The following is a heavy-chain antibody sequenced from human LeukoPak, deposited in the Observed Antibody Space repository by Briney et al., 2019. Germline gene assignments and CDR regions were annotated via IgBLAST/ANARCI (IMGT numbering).Heavy chain of an antibody. CDR2: ISSSSSYI. CDR3: ARDRPQYYDFWSGPTPGDY. J-gene: IGHJ4*02. D-gene: IGHD3-3*01. CDR1: GFTFSSYS. V-gene: IGHV3-21*01. Sequence: GGYLRLSCAASGFTFSSYSMNWVRQAPGKGLEWVSSISSSSSYIYYADSVKGRFTISRDNAKNSLYLQMNSLRAEDTAVYYCARDRPQYYDFWSGPTPGDYWGQGTLVTVSS.